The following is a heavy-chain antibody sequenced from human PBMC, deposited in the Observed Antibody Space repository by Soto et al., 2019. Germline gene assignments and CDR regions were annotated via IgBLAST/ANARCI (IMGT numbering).Heavy chain of an antibody. D-gene: IGHD2-15*01. J-gene: IGHJ6*02. CDR3: ARAPVAGEYYYYGMDV. CDR2: INPNSGGT. Sequence: ASVKVSCKASGYTFTGYYMHWVRQAPGQGLEWMGWINPNSGGTNYAQKFRGWVTMTRDTSISTAYMELSRLRSDDTAVYYCARAPVAGEYYYYGMDVWGQGTTVTVSS. CDR1: GYTFTGYY. V-gene: IGHV1-2*04.